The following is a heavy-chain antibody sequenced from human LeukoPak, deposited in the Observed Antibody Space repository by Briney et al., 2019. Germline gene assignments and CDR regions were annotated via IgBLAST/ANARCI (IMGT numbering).Heavy chain of an antibody. Sequence: GESLKISCKGSGYSFTSYWISWVRQMPGKGLEWMGRIDPSDSYTNYSPSFQGHVTISADKSISTAYLQWSSLKASDTAMYYCTAPPHYASSGYYYWFDPWGQGTLVTVSS. V-gene: IGHV5-10-1*01. J-gene: IGHJ5*02. CDR2: IDPSDSYT. CDR3: TAPPHYASSGYYYWFDP. CDR1: GYSFTSYW. D-gene: IGHD3-22*01.